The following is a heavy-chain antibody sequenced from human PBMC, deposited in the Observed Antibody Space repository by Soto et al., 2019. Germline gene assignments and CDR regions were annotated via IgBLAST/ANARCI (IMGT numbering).Heavy chain of an antibody. Sequence: EVQLVESGGGLVQPGGSLRLSCAASGFTFSSFWMHWVRQAPVKGLVCVSRINYDGSTTNYADAVQGRFTISRDNAKNTLYLQMNSLTAEDTAIYYCARVARGAWGVFDPWGQGTLVTVSS. CDR3: ARVARGAWGVFDP. J-gene: IGHJ5*02. CDR2: INYDGSTT. V-gene: IGHV3-74*01. CDR1: GFTFSSFW. D-gene: IGHD3-16*01.